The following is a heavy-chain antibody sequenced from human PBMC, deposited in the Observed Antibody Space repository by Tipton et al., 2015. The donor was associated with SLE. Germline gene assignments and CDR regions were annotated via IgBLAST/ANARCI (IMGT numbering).Heavy chain of an antibody. CDR1: GFTFSSYA. Sequence: LSLTCAASGFTFSSYAMHWVRQAPGKGLEWVAVISYDGSNKYYADSVKGRFTISRDNSKNTLYLQMNSLRAEDTAVYYCARGGLTMITTLYGMDVWGQGTTVTVSS. D-gene: IGHD3-22*01. CDR2: ISYDGSNK. J-gene: IGHJ6*02. CDR3: ARGGLTMITTLYGMDV. V-gene: IGHV3-30*04.